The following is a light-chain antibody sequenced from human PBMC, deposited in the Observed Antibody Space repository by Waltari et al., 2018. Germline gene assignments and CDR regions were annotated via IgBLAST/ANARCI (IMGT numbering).Light chain of an antibody. CDR2: DIS. CDR3: QQLNEYPNT. Sequence: DIQLTQSPSFLSASVGDRVTITCRASQGLTSYFAWYQQKPGKAPKLLIYDISTLQSGVPSRFSGSGSGTEFTLTISSLQPEDSATYYCQQLNEYPNTFGQGTRVETK. J-gene: IGKJ5*01. V-gene: IGKV1-9*01. CDR1: QGLTSY.